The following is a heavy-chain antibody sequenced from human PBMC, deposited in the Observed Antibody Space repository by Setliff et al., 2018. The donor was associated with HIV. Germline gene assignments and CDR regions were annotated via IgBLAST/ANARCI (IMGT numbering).Heavy chain of an antibody. V-gene: IGHV1-46*01. J-gene: IGHJ4*02. CDR3: ARGGPLITMVRGVLR. D-gene: IGHD3-10*01. CDR1: GYTFASYY. Sequence: ASVKVSCKASGYTFASYYMHWVRQAPGQGLEWMGIINPSGGSTSYAQKFQGRVTMTRDTSTSTVYMELSSLRSEDTAVYYCARGGPLITMVRGVLRWGQGTLVTVSS. CDR2: INPSGGST.